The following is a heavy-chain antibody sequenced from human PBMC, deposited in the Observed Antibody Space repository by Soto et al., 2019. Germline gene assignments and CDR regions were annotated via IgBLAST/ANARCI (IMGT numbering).Heavy chain of an antibody. D-gene: IGHD2-2*01. CDR2: INAGNGNT. Sequence: GASVKVSCKASGYTFTSYAMHWVRQAPGQRLEWMGWINAGNGNTKYSQKFQGRVTITRDTSTSTAYMELSRLRSDDTAVYYCARGGIVVVPAPHLFDYWGQGTLVTVSS. CDR3: ARGGIVVVPAPHLFDY. J-gene: IGHJ4*02. CDR1: GYTFTSYA. V-gene: IGHV1-3*01.